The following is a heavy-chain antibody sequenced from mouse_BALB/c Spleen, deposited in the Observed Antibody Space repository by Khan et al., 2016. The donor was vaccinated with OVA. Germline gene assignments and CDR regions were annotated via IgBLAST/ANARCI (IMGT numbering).Heavy chain of an antibody. CDR1: GYSFTGYF. Sequence: VQLQQSGPELVRPGASVKISCKASGYSFTGYFMNWVMQSHGKSLEWIGRINPHIGETFYNQRFKDKATLTVAESSSTAHLELRSLASADSAVYYCTRIYRSDFDYWGQGTTLTVSS. J-gene: IGHJ2*01. D-gene: IGHD1-1*01. CDR2: INPHIGET. CDR3: TRIYRSDFDY. V-gene: IGHV1-20*02.